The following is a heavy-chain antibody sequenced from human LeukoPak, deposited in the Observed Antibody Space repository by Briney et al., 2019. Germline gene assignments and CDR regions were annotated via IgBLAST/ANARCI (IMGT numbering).Heavy chain of an antibody. D-gene: IGHD3-22*01. J-gene: IGHJ4*02. CDR2: ISYDGSNK. Sequence: GGSLRLSCAASGYTFSGHAMHWVRQAPGKGLEWVAVISYDGSNKYYADSVKGRFTISRDNSKNTLYLQMNSLRAEDTTVYYCARDLGSSGPYFDYWGQGTLVTVSS. V-gene: IGHV3-30*04. CDR1: GYTFSGHA. CDR3: ARDLGSSGPYFDY.